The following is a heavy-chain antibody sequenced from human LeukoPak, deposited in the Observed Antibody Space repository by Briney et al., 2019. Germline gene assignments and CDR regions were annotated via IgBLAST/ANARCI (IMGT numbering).Heavy chain of an antibody. Sequence: RSSETLSLTCAVYGGSFSGYYWSWIRQPPGKGLEWIGEINHSGSTNYNPSLKSRVTISVDTSKNQFSLKLSFVTAADTAVYYCARGRRGPSSNIVVVPAAKCWFDPWGQGTLVTVSS. J-gene: IGHJ5*02. V-gene: IGHV4-34*01. CDR3: ARGRRGPSSNIVVVPAAKCWFDP. D-gene: IGHD2-2*01. CDR2: INHSGST. CDR1: GGSFSGYY.